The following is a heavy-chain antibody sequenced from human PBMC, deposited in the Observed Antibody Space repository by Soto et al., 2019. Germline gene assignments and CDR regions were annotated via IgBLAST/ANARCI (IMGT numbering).Heavy chain of an antibody. D-gene: IGHD2-15*01. CDR1: GGSICSYY. V-gene: IGHV4-59*01. CDR3: ARAPSGGPNDY. CDR2: IYYSGST. J-gene: IGHJ4*02. Sequence: SETLSLTCTVSGGSICSYYWSWIRQPPGKGLEWIGYIYYSGSTNYNPSLKSRVTISVDTSKNQFSLKLSSVTAADTAVYYCARAPSGGPNDYWGQGTLVTVSS.